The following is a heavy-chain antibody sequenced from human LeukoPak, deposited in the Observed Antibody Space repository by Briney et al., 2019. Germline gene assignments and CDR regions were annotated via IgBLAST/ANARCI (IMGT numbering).Heavy chain of an antibody. Sequence: SVKVSCKASGGTFSSYAISWVRQAPGQGLEWMGRIIPILGIPNCAQKFQGRVTITADKSTTTAYMELSSLRSEDTAVYYCATEAIVVVTARDYWYFDLWGRGTLVTVSS. CDR3: ATEAIVVVTARDYWYFDL. CDR1: GGTFSSYA. D-gene: IGHD2-21*02. CDR2: IIPILGIP. V-gene: IGHV1-69*04. J-gene: IGHJ2*01.